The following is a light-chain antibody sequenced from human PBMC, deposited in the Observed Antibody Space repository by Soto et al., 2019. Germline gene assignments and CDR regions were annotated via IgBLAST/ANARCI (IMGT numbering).Light chain of an antibody. V-gene: IGKV3-20*01. Sequence: EIVLTQSPGTLSLSPGERATLSCRASQSVSSSNLAWYQQKPGQAPRLLIYGASSRATGLPDRFSGSGSGTDFPITISRLEPEDFAVYYCQQYDSSPAYTFGQGTKLEIK. CDR1: QSVSSSN. CDR2: GAS. CDR3: QQYDSSPAYT. J-gene: IGKJ2*01.